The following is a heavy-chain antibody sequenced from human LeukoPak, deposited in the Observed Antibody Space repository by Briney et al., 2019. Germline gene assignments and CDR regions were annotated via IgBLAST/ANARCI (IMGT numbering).Heavy chain of an antibody. CDR1: GYTFTSYG. CDR2: ISAHNGNT. CDR3: ARDLRRSGWYTDTGFDY. J-gene: IGHJ4*02. V-gene: IGHV1-18*01. Sequence: ASVKVSCKASGYTFTSYGISWVRQAPGQGLEWMGWISAHNGNTNYAQKLQGRVTMTTDTSTSTAYMELRSLRSDGTAVYYCARDLRRSGWYTDTGFDYWGQGTLVTVSS. D-gene: IGHD6-19*01.